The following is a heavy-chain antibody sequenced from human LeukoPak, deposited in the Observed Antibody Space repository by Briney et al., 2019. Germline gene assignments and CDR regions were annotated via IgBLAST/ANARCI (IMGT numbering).Heavy chain of an antibody. V-gene: IGHV4-59*01. CDR3: ARVLPYSSGWGVDY. D-gene: IGHD6-19*01. CDR1: GGSIRGYY. CDR2: IYYTGST. Sequence: SETLSLTCTVSGGSIRGYYWSWIRQPPGKGLEWIGYIYYTGSTNYNPSLKSRVTISVDTSKNQFSLNLISVTAADTAVYYCARVLPYSSGWGVDYWGQGALVTVSS. J-gene: IGHJ4*02.